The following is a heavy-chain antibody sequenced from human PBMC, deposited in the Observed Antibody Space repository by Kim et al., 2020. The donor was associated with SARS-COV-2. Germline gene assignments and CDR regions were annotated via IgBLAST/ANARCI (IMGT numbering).Heavy chain of an antibody. CDR1: GFTFSGSA. Sequence: GGSLRLSCAASGFTFSGSAMHWVRQASGKGLEWVGRIRSKANSYATAYAASVKGRFTISRDDSKKTAYLQMNSLKTEDTAVYYCTRRREVGYGDYAGDYWGQGTLVTVSS. V-gene: IGHV3-73*01. D-gene: IGHD4-17*01. CDR2: IRSKANSYAT. CDR3: TRRREVGYGDYAGDY. J-gene: IGHJ4*02.